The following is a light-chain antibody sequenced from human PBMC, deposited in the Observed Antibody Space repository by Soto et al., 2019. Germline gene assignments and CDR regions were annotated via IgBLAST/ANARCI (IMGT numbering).Light chain of an antibody. CDR2: TAS. CDR1: RGIGDR. V-gene: IGKV1-12*01. Sequence: DIQLTQSPSSVSASVGDRVTITCRASRGIGDRLAWFRHKPGKAPQLLIQTASTLLRETPSRFSGSGSGTDFLITINNLQPEDVATYYGLQASTFPRTFGRGTNVDI. J-gene: IGKJ1*01. CDR3: LQASTFPRT.